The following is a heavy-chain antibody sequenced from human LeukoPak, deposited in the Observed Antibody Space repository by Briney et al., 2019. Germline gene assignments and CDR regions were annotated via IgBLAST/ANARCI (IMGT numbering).Heavy chain of an antibody. V-gene: IGHV1-46*01. CDR1: GYTFSSYY. D-gene: IGHD5-18*01. CDR2: INPSGGST. CDR3: AREGYSYGKPFDY. Sequence: ASVKVSCKSSGYTFSSYYMHWGRQRPAPGLELVGIINPSGGSTSYAQKFQGRVNMTRDTSTSTVYMELSSLRSEDTAVYYCAREGYSYGKPFDYWGQGTLVTVSS. J-gene: IGHJ4*02.